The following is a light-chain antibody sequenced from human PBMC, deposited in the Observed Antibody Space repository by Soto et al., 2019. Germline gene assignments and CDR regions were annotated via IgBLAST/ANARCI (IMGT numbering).Light chain of an antibody. J-gene: IGKJ5*01. CDR2: GAS. CDR3: QQYNNWPATT. Sequence: DIVLTQSPDTLSLAPGVKPGGCCITSQSVSSNLAWYQQKPGQAPRLLIYGASTRATGIPARFSGSGSGTESTFTISRLPSEDFAVAYCQQYNNWPATTFGPGTRLEIK. CDR1: QSVSSN. V-gene: IGKV3-15*01.